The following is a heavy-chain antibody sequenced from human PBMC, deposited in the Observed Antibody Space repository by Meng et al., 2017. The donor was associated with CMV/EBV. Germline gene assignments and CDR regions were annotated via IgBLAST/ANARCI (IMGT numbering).Heavy chain of an antibody. CDR3: ARLVWPSTRRRYYYYYGMDV. V-gene: IGHV3-7*03. CDR1: GFTFSSYW. CDR2: IKQDGSEK. J-gene: IGHJ6*02. D-gene: IGHD2-15*01. Sequence: GESLKISCAASGFTFSSYWMSWVRQAPGKGLEWVANIKQDGSEKYYVDSVKGRFTISRDNAKNSLYLQMNSLRAEDTAMYYCARLVWPSTRRRYYYYYGMDVWGQGTTVTVS.